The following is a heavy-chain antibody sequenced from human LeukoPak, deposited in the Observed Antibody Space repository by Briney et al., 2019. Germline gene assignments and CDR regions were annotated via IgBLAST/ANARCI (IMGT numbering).Heavy chain of an antibody. CDR2: IYHSGST. CDR1: GYSISSGYY. D-gene: IGHD4-11*01. V-gene: IGHV4-38-2*02. J-gene: IGHJ4*02. Sequence: SETLSLTCTVSGYSISSGYYWGWIRQPPGKGLEWIGSIYHSGSTYYNPSLKSRVTISVDTSKNQFSLKLSSVTAADTAVYFCARHYLTTNFDYWGLGTLVTVSS. CDR3: ARHYLTTNFDY.